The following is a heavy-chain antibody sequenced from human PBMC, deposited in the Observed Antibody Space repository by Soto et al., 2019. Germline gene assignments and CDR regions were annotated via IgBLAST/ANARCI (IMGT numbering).Heavy chain of an antibody. J-gene: IGHJ3*02. V-gene: IGHV4-4*02. CDR2: IYHSGIT. CDR3: ASGIITPIVVARGDDAFDI. D-gene: IGHD3-22*01. CDR1: GGSISSSNW. Sequence: SETLSLTCAVSGGSISSSNWWSWVRQPPGKGLEWIGEIYHSGITNYNPSLKSRVTISVDKSKNQFSLKLSSVTAADTAVYYWASGIITPIVVARGDDAFDIWGQASMVTVSS.